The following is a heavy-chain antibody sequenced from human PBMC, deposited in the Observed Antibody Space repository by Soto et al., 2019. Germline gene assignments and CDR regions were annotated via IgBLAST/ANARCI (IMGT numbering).Heavy chain of an antibody. CDR3: ARHYRTGWYGFDY. J-gene: IGHJ4*02. V-gene: IGHV4-59*08. CDR1: GGSISSYF. D-gene: IGHD6-19*01. CDR2: ISDSGNT. Sequence: SETLSLTCTASGGSISSYFWSWIRQPPGKGLEWIGHISDSGNTNYNPSLRSRVIISVDTSKNHLSLKLGSVTAADTAVYYCARHYRTGWYGFDYWGQGTLVTVSS.